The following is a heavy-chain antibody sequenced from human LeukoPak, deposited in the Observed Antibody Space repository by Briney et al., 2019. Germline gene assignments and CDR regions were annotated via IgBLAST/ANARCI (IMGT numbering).Heavy chain of an antibody. CDR1: GGSFSGYY. Sequence: SETLSLTCAVYGGSFSGYYWSWIRQPPGKGLEWIGEINHSGSTNYNPSLKSRVTISVDTSKNQFSLKLSSVTAADTAVYYCARGRRGYLTGYDWFDPWGQGTLVTVSS. V-gene: IGHV4-34*01. J-gene: IGHJ5*02. D-gene: IGHD3-9*01. CDR3: ARGRRGYLTGYDWFDP. CDR2: INHSGST.